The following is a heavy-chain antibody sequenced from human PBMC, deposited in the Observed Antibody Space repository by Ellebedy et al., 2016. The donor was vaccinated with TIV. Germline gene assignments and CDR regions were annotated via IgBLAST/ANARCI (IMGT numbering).Heavy chain of an antibody. CDR3: ARGVVVTATYAFDI. Sequence: SETLSLTCTVSGYSVSSDDYYWTWIRQPPGTGLEWIGYIFYSESTYYNPSLKSRVTISVDTSKNQFSLKLNSVTAADTALYYCARGVVVTATYAFDIWGQGTMVTVSS. D-gene: IGHD2-21*02. CDR2: IFYSEST. J-gene: IGHJ3*02. CDR1: GYSVSSDDYY. V-gene: IGHV4-30-4*01.